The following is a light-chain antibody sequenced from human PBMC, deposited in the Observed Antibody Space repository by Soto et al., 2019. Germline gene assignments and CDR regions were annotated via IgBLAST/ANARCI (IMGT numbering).Light chain of an antibody. J-gene: IGLJ1*01. CDR1: ITDVGGYNA. CDR2: EVY. V-gene: IGLV2-14*01. CDR3: TSFSSSTSLYV. Sequence: LTQPPSASGSPGQSVAISCTGTITDVGGYNAVSWYQQHPGKAPKVMIYEVYKRPSGISNRFSGSKSGNTASLTISGLPAEDEADYYCTSFSSSTSLYVFGTGTKVTVL.